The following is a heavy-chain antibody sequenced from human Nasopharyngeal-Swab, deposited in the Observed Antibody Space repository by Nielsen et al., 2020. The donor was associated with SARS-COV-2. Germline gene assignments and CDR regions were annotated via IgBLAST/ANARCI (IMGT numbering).Heavy chain of an antibody. D-gene: IGHD6-13*01. CDR3: ARDLDSSSWYPYYFDY. CDR2: TYYRSKWYN. V-gene: IGHV6-1*01. J-gene: IGHJ4*02. Sequence: WIRQSPSRGLEWLGRTYYRSKWYNDYAVSEKSRITINPDTSKNQFSLQLNSVTPEDTAVYYCARDLDSSSWYPYYFDYWGQGTLVTVSS.